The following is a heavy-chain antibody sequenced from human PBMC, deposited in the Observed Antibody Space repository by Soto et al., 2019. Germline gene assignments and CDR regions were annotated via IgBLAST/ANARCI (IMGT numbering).Heavy chain of an antibody. D-gene: IGHD2-21*01. CDR1: GYTFTSSG. J-gene: IGHJ6*02. Sequence: GASVKVSCKASGYTFTSSGMSWVRQAPGQGLEWMGWISAHTGSSEYAQRFQGRVTMTTDRSTSTAYMELRSLRSDDTAVYYCARSVVAVIAFGYQYHDMDVWGQGTTVTVSS. CDR2: ISAHTGSS. V-gene: IGHV1-18*01. CDR3: ARSVVAVIAFGYQYHDMDV.